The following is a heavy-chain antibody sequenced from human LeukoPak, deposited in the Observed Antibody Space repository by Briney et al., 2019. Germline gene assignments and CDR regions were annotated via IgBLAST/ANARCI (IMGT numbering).Heavy chain of an antibody. CDR1: GGSFSGYY. CDR3: ATQWFWYDY. Sequence: SETLSLTCAVYGGSFSGYYWSWIPQPPGKGLEWIGEINHSGSTNYNPSLKSRVTISVDTSKNQFSLKLSSVTAADTAVYYCATQWFWYDYWGQGTLVTVSS. D-gene: IGHD3-22*01. V-gene: IGHV4-34*01. CDR2: INHSGST. J-gene: IGHJ4*02.